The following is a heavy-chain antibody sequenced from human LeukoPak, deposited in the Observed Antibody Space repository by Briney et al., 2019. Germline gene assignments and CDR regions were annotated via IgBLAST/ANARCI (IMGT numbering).Heavy chain of an antibody. CDR1: GFTFSSYS. D-gene: IGHD5-18*01. V-gene: IGHV3-21*01. CDR2: ISSSSSYI. Sequence: GGSLRLSCAASGFTFSSYSMNWVRQAPGKGLEWASSISSSSSYIYYADSVKGRFTISRDNAKNSLYLQMNSLRVEDTAVYYCARAYSYGSNWFDPWGQGTLVTVSS. CDR3: ARAYSYGSNWFDP. J-gene: IGHJ5*02.